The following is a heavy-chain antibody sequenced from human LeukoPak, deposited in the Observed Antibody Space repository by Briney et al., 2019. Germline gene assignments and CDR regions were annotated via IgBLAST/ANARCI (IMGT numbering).Heavy chain of an antibody. CDR3: GKDMYSSSWNFCDY. V-gene: IGHV3-9*01. CDR1: GFTFDDYA. J-gene: IGHJ4*02. Sequence: PGRSLRLSCAASGFTFDDYAMHWVRQVPGKGLEWVSGITWNSGSIDYADSVKGRFTISRDNAKNSLYLQMNSLRAEDTALYYCGKDMYSSSWNFCDYWGRGTLVTVSS. D-gene: IGHD6-13*01. CDR2: ITWNSGSI.